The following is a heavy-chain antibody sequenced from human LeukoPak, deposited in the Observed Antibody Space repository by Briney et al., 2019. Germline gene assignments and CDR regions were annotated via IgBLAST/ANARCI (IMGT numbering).Heavy chain of an antibody. CDR1: GFTFSSCA. Sequence: GGSLRLSCAASGFTFSSCAMTWVRQAPGKGLEWVSSISGSGATTYYADSVKGRFTISRDNSNNTVYLQMNSLRAEGTAVYYCAKDQSRVGASDPFEYWGQGMQVGVSS. CDR2: ISGSGATT. CDR3: AKDQSRVGASDPFEY. V-gene: IGHV3-23*01. D-gene: IGHD1-26*01. J-gene: IGHJ4*02.